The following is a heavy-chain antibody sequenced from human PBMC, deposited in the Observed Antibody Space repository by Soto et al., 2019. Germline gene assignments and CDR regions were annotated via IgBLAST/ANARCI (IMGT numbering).Heavy chain of an antibody. Sequence: SETLSLTCTVSGVSVSGSSYWSWIRQPPGKGLEWVGYIYDSGSPTYNPSLKSRVTMSVDTSKNQFSLELNSVTAADTAVYYCARVRAGYSSSRYDYWGQGTLVTVSS. CDR1: GVSVSGSSY. CDR3: ARVRAGYSSSRYDY. D-gene: IGHD6-13*01. V-gene: IGHV4-61*01. J-gene: IGHJ4*02. CDR2: IYDSGSP.